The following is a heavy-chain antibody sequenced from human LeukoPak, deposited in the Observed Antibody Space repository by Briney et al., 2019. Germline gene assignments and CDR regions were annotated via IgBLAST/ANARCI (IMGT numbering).Heavy chain of an antibody. CDR1: GDSIRSYY. V-gene: IGHV4-4*07. CDR2: IYTSGST. J-gene: IGHJ4*02. CDR3: ARSIAVTGRLDS. Sequence: PSETLSLTCTVSGDSIRSYYWSWIRQPAGKGLEWIGRIYTSGSTNYKPALQSRVSMSVDTSKNQFSLKLTSVTAADTAQYYCARSIAVTGRLDSWGQGILVTVSS. D-gene: IGHD6-19*01.